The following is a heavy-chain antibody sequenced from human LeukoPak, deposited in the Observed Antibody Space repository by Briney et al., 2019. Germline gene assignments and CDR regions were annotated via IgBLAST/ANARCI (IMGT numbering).Heavy chain of an antibody. CDR3: ARRTTSAYYFDY. D-gene: IGHD1-1*01. CDR2: INPNSGDT. J-gene: IGHJ4*02. V-gene: IGHV1-2*02. CDR1: GYTFTGYY. Sequence: GASVKVSCKTSGYTFTGYYMHWVRQAPGQGLEWMGWINPNSGDTNSAQKFQGRVTMTRDTSVGTAYMELNRLRSDDTAVYYCARRTTSAYYFDYWGQGTLVTVSS.